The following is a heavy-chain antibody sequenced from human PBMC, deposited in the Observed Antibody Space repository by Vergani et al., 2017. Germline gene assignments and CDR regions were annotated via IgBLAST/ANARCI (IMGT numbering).Heavy chain of an antibody. D-gene: IGHD3-22*01. CDR2: ISTSGGST. Sequence: EVQLVESGGGLVQPGGSLRLSCAASGFTFSAYAMSWVRQTPGKGLEWVSAISTSGGSTYYADSVKGRFTISRDNSKNTLYLKMNSLRAEDTAVYYCAKEMRTVYYDSSGYYSDAFDIWGQGTMVTVSS. CDR1: GFTFSAYA. J-gene: IGHJ3*02. V-gene: IGHV3-23*04. CDR3: AKEMRTVYYDSSGYYSDAFDI.